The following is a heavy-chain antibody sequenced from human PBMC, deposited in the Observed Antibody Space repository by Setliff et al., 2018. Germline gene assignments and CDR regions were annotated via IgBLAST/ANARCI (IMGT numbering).Heavy chain of an antibody. Sequence: ASVKVSCKTSGYGFTSHYFHWLRQAPGQGLEWMGIVNPSGGKTTLSLRFQGRVSMTADASTATVYMELHSLTSEDTAIYYCARAPWGDDYDSLYTWFDPWGQGSLVTVSS. CDR2: VNPSGGKT. J-gene: IGHJ5*02. CDR1: GYGFTSHY. CDR3: ARAPWGDDYDSLYTWFDP. V-gene: IGHV1-46*01. D-gene: IGHD3-22*01.